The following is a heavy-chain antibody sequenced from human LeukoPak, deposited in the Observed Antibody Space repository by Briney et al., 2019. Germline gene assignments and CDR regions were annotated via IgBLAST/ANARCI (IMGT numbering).Heavy chain of an antibody. CDR1: GGTFSSYG. CDR2: IIPIFGTA. Sequence: SVKVCCKAAGGTFSSYGISWGRWAPGQGLEWMGGIIPIFGTANYAQKLQGRGTITADKSTSTAYMELTSLRSEDTAVYYCARGRPTTSIAAAGVNWFDPWGQGTLVTVSS. V-gene: IGHV1-69*06. J-gene: IGHJ5*02. CDR3: ARGRPTTSIAAAGVNWFDP. D-gene: IGHD6-13*01.